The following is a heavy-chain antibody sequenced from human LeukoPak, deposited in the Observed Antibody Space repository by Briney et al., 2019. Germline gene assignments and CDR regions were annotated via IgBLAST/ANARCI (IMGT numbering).Heavy chain of an antibody. Sequence: SETLSLTCTVSGGSVSSGSYYWSWIRQPPGTGLEWIGYIYYSRSTNYNLSLKSRVTISVDTSKNQFPLKLSSVTAADTAVYYCARVLITMVRGVISYYYYGMDVWGKGTTVTVSS. CDR1: GGSVSSGSYY. CDR3: ARVLITMVRGVISYYYYGMDV. V-gene: IGHV4-61*01. CDR2: IYYSRST. D-gene: IGHD3-10*01. J-gene: IGHJ6*04.